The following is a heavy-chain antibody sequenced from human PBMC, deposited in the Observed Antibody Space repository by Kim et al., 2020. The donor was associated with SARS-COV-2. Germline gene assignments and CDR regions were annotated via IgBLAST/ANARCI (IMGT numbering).Heavy chain of an antibody. V-gene: IGHV4-61*02. D-gene: IGHD3-22*01. CDR2: IYTSGST. CDR1: GGSISSGSYY. Sequence: SETLSLTCTVSGGSISSGSYYWSWIRQPAGKGLEWIGRIYTSGSTNYNPSLKSRVTISVDTSKNQFSLKLSSVTAADTAVYYCARGVFSYDSPYYYYYGMDVWGQGTTVTVSS. J-gene: IGHJ6*02. CDR3: ARGVFSYDSPYYYYYGMDV.